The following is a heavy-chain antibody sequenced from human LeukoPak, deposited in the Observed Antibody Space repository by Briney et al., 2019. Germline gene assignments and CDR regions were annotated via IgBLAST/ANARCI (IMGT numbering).Heavy chain of an antibody. CDR2: IKQDGIEK. Sequence: PGGSLRLSCAASGFTFSNFWMTWIRQAPGKGLEWVANIKQDGIEKYYVDSVEGRFTLSRDNTKNTLFLQIDSLRAEDTAVYYCARGSSGYDCDHFQTWGQGYLVTVSS. D-gene: IGHD3-22*01. CDR1: GFTFSNFW. J-gene: IGHJ1*01. V-gene: IGHV3-7*01. CDR3: ARGSSGYDCDHFQT.